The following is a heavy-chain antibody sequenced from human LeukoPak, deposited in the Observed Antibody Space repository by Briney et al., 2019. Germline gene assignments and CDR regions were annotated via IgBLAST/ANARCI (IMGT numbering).Heavy chain of an antibody. CDR2: IRYDGSNK. CDR3: ARAVAGTAGWFDP. CDR1: GFTFSSYG. D-gene: IGHD6-19*01. V-gene: IGHV3-30*02. Sequence: GGSLRLSCAASGFTFSSYGMHWVRQAPGKGLEWVAFIRYDGSNKYYADSVKGRFTISRDNSKNTLYLQMNSLRAEDTAVYYCARAVAGTAGWFDPWGQGTLVTVSS. J-gene: IGHJ5*02.